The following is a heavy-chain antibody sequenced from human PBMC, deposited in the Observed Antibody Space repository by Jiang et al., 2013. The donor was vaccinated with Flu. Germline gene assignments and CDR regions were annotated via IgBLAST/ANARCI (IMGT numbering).Heavy chain of an antibody. J-gene: IGHJ5*02. CDR3: AREFRVYGSGRYDNWFDP. CDR1: GYTFTSYG. CDR2: ISAYNGNT. D-gene: IGHD3-10*01. Sequence: GAEVKKPGASVKVSCKASGYTFTSYGISWVRQAPGQGLEWMGWISAYNGNTNYAQKLQGRVTMTTDTSTSTAYMELRSLRSDDTAVYYCAREFRVYGSGRYDNWFDPWGQGTLVTVSS. V-gene: IGHV1-18*01.